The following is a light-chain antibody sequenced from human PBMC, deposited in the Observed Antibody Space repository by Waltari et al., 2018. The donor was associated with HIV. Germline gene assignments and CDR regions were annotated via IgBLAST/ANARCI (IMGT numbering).Light chain of an antibody. J-gene: IGLJ1*01. CDR1: SCSVGGNTS. Sequence: QFALTLPASLSGSPGQSSTISCPGTSCSVGGNTSASCYQLHQGKAPKLMIYAVSNRPSGVSNRFSGSKSDNTASLTISGLQAEDEADYYCSSYTSTSTVYVFGTGTEVTVL. V-gene: IGLV2-14*03. CDR2: AVS. CDR3: SSYTSTSTVYV.